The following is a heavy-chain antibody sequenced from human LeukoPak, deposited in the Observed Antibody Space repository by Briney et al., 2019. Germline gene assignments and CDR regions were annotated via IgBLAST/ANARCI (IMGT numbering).Heavy chain of an antibody. J-gene: IGHJ6*02. V-gene: IGHV3-21*01. CDR3: ARGYCSGGSCYSGMDV. CDR2: ISSSSSYI. Sequence: GGSLRLSCAASGFTFSSYAMSWVRQAPGKGLEWVSSISSSSSYIYYADSVKGRFTISRDNAKNSLYLQMNSLRAEDTAVYYCARGYCSGGSCYSGMDVWGQGTTVTVSS. CDR1: GFTFSSYA. D-gene: IGHD2-15*01.